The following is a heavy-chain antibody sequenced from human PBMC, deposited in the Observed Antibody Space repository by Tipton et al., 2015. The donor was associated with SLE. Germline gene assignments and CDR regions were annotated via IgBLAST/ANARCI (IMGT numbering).Heavy chain of an antibody. CDR1: DGSISTSNYC. D-gene: IGHD7-27*01. CDR2: MYYSGIT. Sequence: TLSLTCIVSDGSISTSNYCWSWIRQPPGRGLEWIGSMYYSGITYYNASLKSRVTISADTSNNEFSMELGSVTAADTAVYNCARGLYLGSANYFDYWGQGILVTVSS. V-gene: IGHV4-39*07. J-gene: IGHJ4*02. CDR3: ARGLYLGSANYFDY.